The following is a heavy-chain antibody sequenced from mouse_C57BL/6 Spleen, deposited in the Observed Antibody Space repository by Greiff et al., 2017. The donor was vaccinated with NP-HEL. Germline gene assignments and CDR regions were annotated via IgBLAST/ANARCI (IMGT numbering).Heavy chain of an antibody. Sequence: QVQLQQSGPELVKPGASVKISCKASGYSFTSYYIHWVKQRPGQGLEWIGWIYPGCGNTKYNEKFKGKATLTADTSSSTAYMPLSSLTSEDSAVNYYARSYYDYAMDYWGQGTSVTVSS. CDR3: ARSYYDYAMDY. CDR1: GYSFTSYY. D-gene: IGHD2-1*01. J-gene: IGHJ4*01. V-gene: IGHV1-66*01. CDR2: IYPGCGNT.